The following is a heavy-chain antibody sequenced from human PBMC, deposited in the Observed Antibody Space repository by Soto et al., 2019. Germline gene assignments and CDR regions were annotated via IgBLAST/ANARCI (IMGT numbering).Heavy chain of an antibody. D-gene: IGHD5-12*01. CDR2: IGGNGSIE. CDR1: GLTFSGLGMKFSSYG. V-gene: IGHV3-33*01. J-gene: IGHJ4*02. Sequence: QVQLLESGGGVVQPGGSLRLSCVESGLTFSGLGMKFSSYGMEWVRQAPGKGLEWVALIGGNGSIEEYADSVKGRFTISRDNSKNTVYLQMSSLRVEDTGVYYCARSRMQYSDYEPSRDWGPGTLVTVSS. CDR3: ARSRMQYSDYEPSRD.